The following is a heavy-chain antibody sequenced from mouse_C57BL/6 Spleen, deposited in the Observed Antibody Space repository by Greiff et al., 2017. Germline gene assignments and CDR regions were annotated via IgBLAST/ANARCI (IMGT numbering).Heavy chain of an antibody. V-gene: IGHV5-17*01. Sequence: EVKLVESGGGLVKPGGSLKLSCAASGFTFSDYGMHWVRQAPEKGLEWVAYISSGSSTIYYADTVKGRFTISRDNAKNTLFLQMTSLRSEDMAIYYCARPLYYGSSPAWFAYWGQGTLVTVSA. J-gene: IGHJ3*01. CDR2: ISSGSSTI. CDR3: ARPLYYGSSPAWFAY. D-gene: IGHD1-1*01. CDR1: GFTFSDYG.